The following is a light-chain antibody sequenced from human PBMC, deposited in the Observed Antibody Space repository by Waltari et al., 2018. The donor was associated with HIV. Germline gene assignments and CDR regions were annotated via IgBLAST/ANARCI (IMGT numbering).Light chain of an antibody. CDR2: GNS. J-gene: IGLJ1*01. CDR1: SSNIGAGYQ. CDR3: QSYDSSLSGYV. V-gene: IGLV1-40*01. Sequence: QSVLTQPPSVSGAPAQRVTISSTGSSSNIGAGYQVPWYQQLPGTAPKLLIYGNSNRPSGVPDRFSGSKSGTSASLAITGLQAEDEADYHCQSYDSSLSGYVFGTGTKVTVL.